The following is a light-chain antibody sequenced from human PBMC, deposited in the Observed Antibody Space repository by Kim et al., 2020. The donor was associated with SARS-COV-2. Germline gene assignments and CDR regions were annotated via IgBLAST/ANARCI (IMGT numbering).Light chain of an antibody. CDR1: RIDVGGYNY. J-gene: IGLJ1*01. V-gene: IGLV2-14*04. Sequence: QSITIACTGTRIDVGGYNYVSWYQQHPGKAPKLMIYDVSKRPSGVSNRFSGSKSGNTASLTISGLQAEDEADYYCSSYTSSSTPYVFGTGTKVTVL. CDR2: DVS. CDR3: SSYTSSSTPYV.